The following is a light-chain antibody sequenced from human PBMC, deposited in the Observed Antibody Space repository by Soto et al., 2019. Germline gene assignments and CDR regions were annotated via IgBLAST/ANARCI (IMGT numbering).Light chain of an antibody. CDR3: LHDYNYPRT. V-gene: IGKV1-6*01. CDR1: QGIRDE. CDR2: GAS. J-gene: IGKJ2*01. Sequence: AIQMTQFPASLSASVGDRVTITCRASQGIRDELAWYQQKPGKAPTLRIYGASRLESGVPSRFSGSGSGTDFSLTIYSLRPEDAANYFCLHDYNYPRTFGQGTKLQIK.